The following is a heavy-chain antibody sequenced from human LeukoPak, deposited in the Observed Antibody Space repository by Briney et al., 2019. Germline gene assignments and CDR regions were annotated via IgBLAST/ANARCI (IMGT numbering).Heavy chain of an antibody. CDR3: ARVGTAGSYYKWIDP. CDR1: GYTFTSYA. D-gene: IGHD3-10*01. V-gene: IGHV1-3*01. J-gene: IGHJ5*02. CDR2: INAGNGNT. Sequence: ASVKVSCKASGYTFTSYAMHWVRQAPGQRLEWMGWINAGNGNTKYSQKFQGRVTITRDTSASTAYMELSSLRSEDTAVYYCARVGTAGSYYKWIDPWGQGTLVTVSS.